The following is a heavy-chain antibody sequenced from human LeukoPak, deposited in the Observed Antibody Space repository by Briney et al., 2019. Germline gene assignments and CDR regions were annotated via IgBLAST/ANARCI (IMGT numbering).Heavy chain of an antibody. CDR2: VYNIGGT. D-gene: IGHD6-19*01. J-gene: IGHJ4*02. V-gene: IGHV4-59*02. CDR3: AREAVAGTLDY. Sequence: SETLSLTCSVSGGSVSRDYWSWIRQPPGKRLEWLGYVYNIGGTNYNPSLKSRVSISVDTSKNQFSLMLTSVTAADTAVYYCAREAVAGTLDYWGQGALVTVSS. CDR1: GGSVSRDY.